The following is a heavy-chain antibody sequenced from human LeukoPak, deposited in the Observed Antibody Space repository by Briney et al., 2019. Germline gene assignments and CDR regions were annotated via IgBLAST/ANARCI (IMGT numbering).Heavy chain of an antibody. CDR1: GFSISSDYY. Sequence: SETLSLTCTVSGFSISSDYYWGWIRQPPGKGLEWLGSVSHSGITYYNSSLNSRVTISVDTSKNQFSLKVNSVTAADTAVYYCARLVIPWGQGILVTASS. CDR3: ARLVIP. V-gene: IGHV4-38-2*02. CDR2: VSHSGIT. D-gene: IGHD3-10*01. J-gene: IGHJ5*02.